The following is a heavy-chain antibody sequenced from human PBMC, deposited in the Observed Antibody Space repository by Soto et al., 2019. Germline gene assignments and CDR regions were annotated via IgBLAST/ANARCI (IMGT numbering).Heavy chain of an antibody. CDR3: ARDTAVAFDY. J-gene: IGHJ4*02. CDR1: GYTFINYD. D-gene: IGHD2-21*01. Sequence: QVQLVQSGAEMKKPGASVRVSCKASGYTFINYDFSWVRQAPGQGLEWMGWISGHNGNTKYAQKFQGRVTVTTDTSTTTAYMELRSLRSDDTAVYCCARDTAVAFDYWGQGTLVTVSS. CDR2: ISGHNGNT. V-gene: IGHV1-18*01.